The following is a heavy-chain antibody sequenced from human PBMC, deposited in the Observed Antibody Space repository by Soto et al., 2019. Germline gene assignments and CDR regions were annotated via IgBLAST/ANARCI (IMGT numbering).Heavy chain of an antibody. CDR1: GDSVSSNSAA. CDR2: TYYRSKWYN. D-gene: IGHD2-15*01. CDR3: ARDRFLGYCSGGSCPSYGMAV. J-gene: IGHJ6*02. Sequence: SQTFSPSCASSGDSVSSNSAAWNWIRQSPSRGLEWLGRTYYRSKWYNDYAVSVKSRITIKPDTSKNQFSLQLNSVTPEDTAVYYSARDRFLGYCSGGSCPSYGMAVSGQGTTVPDSS. V-gene: IGHV6-1*01.